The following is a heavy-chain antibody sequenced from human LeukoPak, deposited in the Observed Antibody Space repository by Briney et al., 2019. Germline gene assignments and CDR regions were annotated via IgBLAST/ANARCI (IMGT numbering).Heavy chain of an antibody. V-gene: IGHV3-74*01. CDR2: INSDGSSA. CDR3: ARTTYYYGSGSYHYYYYYGMDV. CDR1: RFTFSSYW. J-gene: IGHJ6*02. D-gene: IGHD3-10*01. Sequence: GGSLRLSCAASRFTFSSYWMHWVRHAPGKGLVWVSHINSDGSSASYGDSVKGRFTISRDNAKNTLYLQMNSLRPEDTAVYYCARTTYYYGSGSYHYYYYYGMDVWGQGTTVTVSS.